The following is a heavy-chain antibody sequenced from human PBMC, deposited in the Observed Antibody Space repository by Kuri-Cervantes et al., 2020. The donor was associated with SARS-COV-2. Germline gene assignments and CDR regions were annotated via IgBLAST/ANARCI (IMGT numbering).Heavy chain of an antibody. CDR1: GYTFTSYG. CDR3: ARIERAYCGGDCYRRDDY. J-gene: IGHJ4*02. Sequence: SVKVSCKASGYTFTSYGISWVRQAPGQGLEWMGWISAYNGNTNYAQKLQGRVTITADKSTSTAYMELSSLRSEDTAVYYCARIERAYCGGDCYRRDDYWGQGTLVTVSS. CDR2: ISAYNGNT. V-gene: IGHV1-18*01. D-gene: IGHD2-21*01.